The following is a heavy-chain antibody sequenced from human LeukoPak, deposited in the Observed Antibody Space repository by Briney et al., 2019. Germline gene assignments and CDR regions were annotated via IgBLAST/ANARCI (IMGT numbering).Heavy chain of an antibody. V-gene: IGHV4-59*08. Sequence: SETLSLTCTVSGGPISGYYWSWIRQPPGKGLEWVAYIFHSGDTNYNPSLRSRITISIDTSKNQFSLKLRSVTAADTAVYYCARQPYRSGAYYFDYWGQGTLITVSS. J-gene: IGHJ4*02. CDR1: GGPISGYY. CDR3: ARQPYRSGAYYFDY. CDR2: IFHSGDT. D-gene: IGHD2-15*01.